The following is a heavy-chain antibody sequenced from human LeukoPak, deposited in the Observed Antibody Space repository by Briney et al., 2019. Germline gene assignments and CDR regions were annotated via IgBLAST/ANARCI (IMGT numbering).Heavy chain of an antibody. Sequence: GGSLRLSCAASEFTFSNFAMSWVRQAPGKGLEWVSSISSSSSYIYYADSVKGRFTISRDNAKNSLYLQMNSLRAEDTAVYYCARGHLLKFDYWGQGTLVTVSS. V-gene: IGHV3-21*01. CDR2: ISSSSSYI. D-gene: IGHD3-10*01. J-gene: IGHJ4*02. CDR1: EFTFSNFA. CDR3: ARGHLLKFDY.